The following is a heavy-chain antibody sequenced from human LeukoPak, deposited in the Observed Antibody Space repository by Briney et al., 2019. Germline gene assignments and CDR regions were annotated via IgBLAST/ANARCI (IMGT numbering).Heavy chain of an antibody. CDR2: ISSSSSTI. D-gene: IGHD3-22*01. V-gene: IGHV3-48*01. CDR1: GFTFSSYS. CDR3: ARDAAYDSSGALDY. Sequence: PGGSLRLSCAASGFTFSSYSMNWVRQAPGKGLEWVSYISSSSSTIYYADSVKGRFTISRDNAKNSLYLQMNSLRAEDTAVYYCARDAAYDSSGALDYWGQGTLVTVSS. J-gene: IGHJ4*02.